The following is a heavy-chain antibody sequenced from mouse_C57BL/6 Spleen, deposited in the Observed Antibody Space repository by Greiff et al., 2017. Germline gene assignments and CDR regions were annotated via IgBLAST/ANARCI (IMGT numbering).Heavy chain of an antibody. D-gene: IGHD1-1*01. Sequence: EVQGVESGGGLVKPGGSLKLSCAASGFTFSDYGMHWVRQAPEKGLEWVAYISSGSSTIYYADTVKGRFTISRDNAKNTLFLQMTSLRSEDTAMYYCARSGGTTVVAPDYWGQGTTLTVSS. J-gene: IGHJ2*01. V-gene: IGHV5-17*01. CDR1: GFTFSDYG. CDR2: ISSGSSTI. CDR3: ARSGGTTVVAPDY.